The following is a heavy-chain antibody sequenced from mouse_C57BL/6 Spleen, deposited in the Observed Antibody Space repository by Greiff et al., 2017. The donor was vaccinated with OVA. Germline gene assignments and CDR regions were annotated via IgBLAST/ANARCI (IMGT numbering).Heavy chain of an antibody. V-gene: IGHV1-18*01. CDR1: GYTFTDYN. J-gene: IGHJ2*01. CDR2: INPNNGGT. D-gene: IGHD2-3*01. CDR3: ARCDGYSYYFDY. Sequence: EVQLQQSGPELVKPGASVKIPCKASGYTFTDYNMDWVKQSHGKSLEWIGDINPNNGGTIYNQKFKGKATLTVDKSSSTAYMELRSLTSEDTAVYYCARCDGYSYYFDYWGQGTTLTVSS.